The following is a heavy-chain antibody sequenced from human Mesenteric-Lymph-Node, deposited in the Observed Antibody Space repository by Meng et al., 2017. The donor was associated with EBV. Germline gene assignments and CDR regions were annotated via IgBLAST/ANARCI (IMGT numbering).Heavy chain of an antibody. CDR2: IDPRGGTT. CDR3: ARGVSGYSSLFGN. V-gene: IGHV1-46*01. J-gene: IGHJ4*02. CDR1: GFPFSNFY. Sequence: QVQLVQSGAEVTKPXXSVRLXCKTSGFPFSNFYIHWVRQAPGQGLEWLGIIDPRGGTTSYGQNFQGRVTMTRDRSTTTVYMELSSLRSDDTAVYYCARGVSGYSSLFGNWGQGTLVTVSS. D-gene: IGHD3-22*01.